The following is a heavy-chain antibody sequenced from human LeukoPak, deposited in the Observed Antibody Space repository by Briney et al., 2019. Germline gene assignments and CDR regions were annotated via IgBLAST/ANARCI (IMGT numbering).Heavy chain of an antibody. V-gene: IGHV4-38-2*02. Sequence: PSETLSLTCTVSGYSISSTYYWGWIRQPPGKGLEWIGSIYHSGSTYYNPSLKSRVTISVDTSKNQFSLKLTSVTAADTAVYYCARGYGDFRVEGRYFHSWGQGTLVTVSS. J-gene: IGHJ4*02. CDR3: ARGYGDFRVEGRYFHS. CDR1: GYSISSTYY. D-gene: IGHD4-17*01. CDR2: IYHSGST.